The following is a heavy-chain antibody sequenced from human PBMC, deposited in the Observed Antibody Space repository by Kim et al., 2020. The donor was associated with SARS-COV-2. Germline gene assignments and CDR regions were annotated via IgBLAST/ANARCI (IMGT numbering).Heavy chain of an antibody. CDR2: IYYTGTT. J-gene: IGHJ4*02. V-gene: IGHV4-31*02. CDR3: ARGANTGDFDHYFDS. Sequence: SETLSLTCSVSGASINRGGYYWTWIRQTPGKGLEWIGYIYYTGTTYYNPALKSRITMSIDASKSQFSLRLTSVTATDTAVYYCARGANTGDFDHYFDSGGEGTLVTVSA. CDR1: GASINRGGYY. D-gene: IGHD4-17*01.